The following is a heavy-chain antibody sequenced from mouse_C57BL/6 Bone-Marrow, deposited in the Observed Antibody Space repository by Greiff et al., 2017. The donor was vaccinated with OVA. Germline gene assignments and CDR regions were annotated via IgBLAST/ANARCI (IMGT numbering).Heavy chain of an antibody. D-gene: IGHD2-2*01. CDR3: AREGLYGYDPYYAMDY. CDR2: IYPRSGNT. CDR1: GYTFTSYG. Sequence: VQLQQSGAELARPGASVKLSCKASGYTFTSYGISWVKQRTGQGLEWIGEIYPRSGNTYYNEKFKGKATLTADKSSSTAYMELRSLTSEDSAVYFCAREGLYGYDPYYAMDYWGQGTSVTVSS. J-gene: IGHJ4*01. V-gene: IGHV1-81*01.